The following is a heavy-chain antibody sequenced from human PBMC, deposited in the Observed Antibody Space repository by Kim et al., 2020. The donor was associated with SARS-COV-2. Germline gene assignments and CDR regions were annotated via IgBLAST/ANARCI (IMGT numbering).Heavy chain of an antibody. V-gene: IGHV3-20*04. D-gene: IGHD6-19*01. CDR1: GSTFDDYG. CDR3: ARGYISGPFDS. CDR2: INKNGHNT. J-gene: IGHJ4*01. Sequence: GGSLRLSCAASGSTFDDYGMSWVRQPPGKGLEWVSGINKNGHNTGYVDSVKGRFTISRDNAKNSLYLQMNSLRAEDTALYYCARGYISGPFDSWGHGILV.